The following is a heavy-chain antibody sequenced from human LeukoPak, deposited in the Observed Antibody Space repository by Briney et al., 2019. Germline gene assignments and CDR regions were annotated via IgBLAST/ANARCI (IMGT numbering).Heavy chain of an antibody. CDR3: AGGGNCSSTSCYRY. CDR1: GGTFSSYT. J-gene: IGHJ4*02. CDR2: IIPILGIA. Sequence: ASVKVSCKASGGTFSSYTISRVRQAPGQGLEWMGRIIPILGIANYAQKFQGRVTITADKSTSTAYMELSSLRSEDTAVYYCAGGGNCSSTSCYRYWGQGTLVTVSS. V-gene: IGHV1-69*02. D-gene: IGHD2-2*01.